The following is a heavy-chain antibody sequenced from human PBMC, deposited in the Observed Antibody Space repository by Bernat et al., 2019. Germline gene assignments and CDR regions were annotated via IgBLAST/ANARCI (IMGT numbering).Heavy chain of an antibody. Sequence: QVQLVQSGAEVKKPGSSVKVSCKASGGTFSSYAISWVRQAPGQGLEWLGGIIPIFGTANYAQKFQSRVTLTADESTSTDYMELSSLRSEDTDVYYCARGVGVPAAINYYYYYMDVWGKGTTVTVSS. CDR1: GGTFSSYA. CDR2: IIPIFGTA. D-gene: IGHD2-2*01. V-gene: IGHV1-69*01. CDR3: ARGVGVPAAINYYYYYMDV. J-gene: IGHJ6*03.